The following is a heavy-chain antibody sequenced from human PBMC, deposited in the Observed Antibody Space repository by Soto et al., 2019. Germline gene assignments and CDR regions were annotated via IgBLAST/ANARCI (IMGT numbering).Heavy chain of an antibody. CDR2: IIPIFGTA. V-gene: IGHV1-69*13. CDR1: GGTFSSYA. D-gene: IGHD3-3*01. Sequence: SVKVSCKASGGTFSSYAISWVRQAPGQGLEWMGGIIPIFGTANYAQKFQGRVTITADESTSTAYMELSSLRSEDTAVYYCARDLFPYDFWSGYYTDYYYGMDVWGQGTTVTVSS. CDR3: ARDLFPYDFWSGYYTDYYYGMDV. J-gene: IGHJ6*02.